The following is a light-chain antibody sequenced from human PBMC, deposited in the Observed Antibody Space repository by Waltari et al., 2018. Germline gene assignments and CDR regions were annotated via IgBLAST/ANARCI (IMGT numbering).Light chain of an antibody. CDR3: QHYVRLPVT. CDR1: QSFNRA. CDR2: DAS. Sequence: EIVLTQSPGNLSLSPGERATLSCRASQSFNRALACYQQKPGQPPRLPIYDASTRAIGIPDRFSGGGSGTDFSLTISRLEPEDFAVYYCQHYVRLPVTFGQGTTVEIK. V-gene: IGKV3-20*01. J-gene: IGKJ1*01.